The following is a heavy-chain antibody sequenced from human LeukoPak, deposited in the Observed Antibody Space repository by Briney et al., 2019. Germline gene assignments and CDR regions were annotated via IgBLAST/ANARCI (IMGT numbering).Heavy chain of an antibody. V-gene: IGHV3-53*01. CDR3: ARGGAARSAGH. J-gene: IGHJ4*02. Sequence: GGSLRLSCAACRFTVSSNYVSWVRQAPGKGLEWVSVIYSGGYTYYADSVKGRFPPSRDNPKNLLYLPMNSLRAEATAVYYCARGGAARSAGHWGQGTLVTVSS. CDR1: RFTVSSNY. CDR2: IYSGGYT. D-gene: IGHD6-6*01.